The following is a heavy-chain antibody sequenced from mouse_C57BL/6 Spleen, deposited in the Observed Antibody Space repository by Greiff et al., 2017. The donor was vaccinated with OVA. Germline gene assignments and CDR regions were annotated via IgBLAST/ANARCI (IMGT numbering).Heavy chain of an antibody. CDR1: GFTFSDYY. D-gene: IGHD1-1*01. CDR3: ARRDITLDY. CDR2: ISNGGGST. V-gene: IGHV5-12*01. Sequence: EVQRVESGGGLVQPGGSLKLSCAASGFTFSDYYMYWVRQTPEKRLEWVAYISNGGGSTYYPDTVKGRFTISRDNAKNTLYLQMSRLKSEDTAMYYCARRDITLDYWGQGTTLTVSS. J-gene: IGHJ2*01.